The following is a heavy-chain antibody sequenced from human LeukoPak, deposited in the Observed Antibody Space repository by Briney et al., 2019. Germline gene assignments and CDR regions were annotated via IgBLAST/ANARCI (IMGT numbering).Heavy chain of an antibody. V-gene: IGHV3-9*01. Sequence: GGSLRLSCVASGFTFDDFTMHWVRHRPGKGLEWVSGISWNSGSIGYADSVKGRFTISRDNAKNSLYLQMNSLRAEDTAVYYCASLGWTASDFDYWGQGTLVTVSS. CDR1: GFTFDDFT. CDR2: ISWNSGSI. J-gene: IGHJ4*02. CDR3: ASLGWTASDFDY. D-gene: IGHD2-15*01.